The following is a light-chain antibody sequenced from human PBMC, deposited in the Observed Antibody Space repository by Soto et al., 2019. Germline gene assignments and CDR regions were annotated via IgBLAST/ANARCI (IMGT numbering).Light chain of an antibody. Sequence: EIVMTQSPATLSVSPGERATLSCRASQRVSSSLAWYQQKPGQAPRLLVYDASTRATGVPARFSGSGSGTEFTLTISSLQSEDSAVYYCQQYNNWPPWTFGQGTKVDIK. CDR3: QQYNNWPPWT. CDR2: DAS. V-gene: IGKV3-15*01. CDR1: QRVSSS. J-gene: IGKJ1*01.